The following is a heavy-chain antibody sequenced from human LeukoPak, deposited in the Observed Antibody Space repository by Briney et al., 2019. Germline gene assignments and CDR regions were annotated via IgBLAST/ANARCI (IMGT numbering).Heavy chain of an antibody. CDR2: ITGSGGNT. V-gene: IGHV3-23*01. Sequence: GGSLRLSCAASGFTFSNYAMSWVRQAPGKGLEWVSAITGSGGNTHYADSVKGRFTISRDNSKNTVFLQMNSLRAEDTAVYYCAKWGDYDVLTGYYVSDYWGQGTLVTVSS. CDR1: GFTFSNYA. J-gene: IGHJ4*02. D-gene: IGHD3-9*01. CDR3: AKWGDYDVLTGYYVSDY.